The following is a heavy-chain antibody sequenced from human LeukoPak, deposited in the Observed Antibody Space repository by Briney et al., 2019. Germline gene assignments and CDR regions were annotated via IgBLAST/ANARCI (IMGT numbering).Heavy chain of an antibody. CDR2: ISDTGGKT. CDR1: GFTFNNYA. D-gene: IGHD3-16*02. CDR3: ARGPKYYDYVWGSYRYDY. Sequence: GGSLRLSCSASGFTFNNYAMSWVRQAPGKGLEWVSGISDTGGKTYYADSVKGRFTISKDKSNNVLFLQMNTLRAEDTALYYCARGPKYYDYVWGSYRYDYWGQGTLVTVSS. V-gene: IGHV3-23*01. J-gene: IGHJ4*02.